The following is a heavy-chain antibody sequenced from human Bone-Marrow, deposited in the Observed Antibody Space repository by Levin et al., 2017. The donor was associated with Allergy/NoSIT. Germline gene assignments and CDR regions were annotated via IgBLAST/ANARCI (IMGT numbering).Heavy chain of an antibody. D-gene: IGHD5-24*01. J-gene: IGHJ4*02. CDR1: GFIFSNFG. CDR3: AKVRIEMTIEELDS. V-gene: IGHV3-30*18. CDR2: ISYDGGTK. Sequence: GESLKISCAASGFIFSNFGMHWVRQAPGKGLEWVAVISYDGGTKHYADSVTGRFTISRDNFKNTLYLQMNSLRTEDTAVYYCAKVRIEMTIEELDSWGQGTLVTVSA.